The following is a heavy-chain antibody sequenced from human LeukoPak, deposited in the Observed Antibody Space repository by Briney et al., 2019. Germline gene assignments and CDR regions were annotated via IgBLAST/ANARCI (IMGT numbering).Heavy chain of an antibody. Sequence: GGSLRLSCPASGFTFSRYAMSWVHQAPGRGLEWVSVIGGSGGGPYYADSMKDRVTISRGNSKNTLSLQMNSLRDQDTAVYYCAKDHARNCYGSGSYDYWGQGTLVTVSS. J-gene: IGHJ4*02. CDR1: GFTFSRYA. V-gene: IGHV3-23*01. D-gene: IGHD3-10*01. CDR2: IGGSGGGP. CDR3: AKDHARNCYGSGSYDY.